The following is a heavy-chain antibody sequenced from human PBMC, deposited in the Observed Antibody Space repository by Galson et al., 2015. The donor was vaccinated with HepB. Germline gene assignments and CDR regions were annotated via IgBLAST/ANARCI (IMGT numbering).Heavy chain of an antibody. D-gene: IGHD5-12*01. Sequence: SLRLSCAGSGFTFSAYHMSWVRQAPGKGLEWVSYIKTSGGYTNYAVSVKGRFTISRDNAKKSLYLQMTSLRAEDTAMYYCATNGDEYSAYSGFGPLTGWGQGTLVTVSS. CDR1: GFTFSAYH. CDR3: ATNGDEYSAYSGFGPLTG. CDR2: IKTSGGYT. J-gene: IGHJ4*02. V-gene: IGHV3-11*06.